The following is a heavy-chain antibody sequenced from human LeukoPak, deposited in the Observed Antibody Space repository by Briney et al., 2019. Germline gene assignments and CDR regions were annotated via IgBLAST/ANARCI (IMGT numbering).Heavy chain of an antibody. J-gene: IGHJ4*02. Sequence: GGSLRLSCAVSGFTFSDYYMNWIRQAPGKGLEWVSYISSSGSTIYYADSVKGRFTISRDNAKNSLYLQMNSLRAEDTAVYYCARVRYSGSYPVDYWGQGTLVTVSS. CDR1: GFTFSDYY. D-gene: IGHD1-26*01. V-gene: IGHV3-11*04. CDR2: ISSSGSTI. CDR3: ARVRYSGSYPVDY.